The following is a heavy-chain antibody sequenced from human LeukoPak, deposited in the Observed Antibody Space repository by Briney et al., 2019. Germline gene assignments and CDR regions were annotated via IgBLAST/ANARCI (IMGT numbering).Heavy chain of an antibody. D-gene: IGHD6-13*01. CDR1: GFTFSSYA. J-gene: IGHJ4*02. CDR3: ARSGYSSSWYGGGFDY. CDR2: ISGSGGST. Sequence: GGSLRLSCAASGFTFSSYAMSWVRQAPGKGLEWVSVISGSGGSTYYADSVKGRFTISRDNSKNTLYLQMNSLRAEDTAVYYCARSGYSSSWYGGGFDYWGQGTLVTVSS. V-gene: IGHV3-23*01.